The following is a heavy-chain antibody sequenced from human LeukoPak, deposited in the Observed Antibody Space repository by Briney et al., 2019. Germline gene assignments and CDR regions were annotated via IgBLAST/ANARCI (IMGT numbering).Heavy chain of an antibody. D-gene: IGHD1-14*01. J-gene: IGHJ5*02. CDR2: IYYSGST. CDR3: VRLFRGTTDWFDP. V-gene: IGHV4-39*01. Sequence: ASETLSLTCTVSGGSISSSSYYWGWIRQPPGKGLEWIGSIYYSGSTYYNPSLKSRVTISVDTSKNQFSLKLSSVTAADTAVYYCVRLFRGTTDWFDPWGQGTLVTVSS. CDR1: GGSISSSSYY.